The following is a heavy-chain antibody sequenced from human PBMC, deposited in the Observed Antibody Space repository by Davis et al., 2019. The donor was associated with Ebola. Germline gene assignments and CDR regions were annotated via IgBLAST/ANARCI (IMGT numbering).Heavy chain of an antibody. CDR1: GGSISSYY. Sequence: PSETLSLTCTVSGGSISSYYWSWIRQPPGKGLEWIGYISHSGSTNYNPSLRSRVTISGDTSKNQFSLKLSSVTAADTAVYYCARHGDYGDYFDYWGQGTLVTVSS. D-gene: IGHD4-17*01. CDR2: ISHSGST. CDR3: ARHGDYGDYFDY. V-gene: IGHV4-59*08. J-gene: IGHJ4*02.